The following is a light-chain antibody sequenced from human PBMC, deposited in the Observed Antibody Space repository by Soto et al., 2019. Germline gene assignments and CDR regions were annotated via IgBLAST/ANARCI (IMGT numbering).Light chain of an antibody. V-gene: IGKV4-1*01. J-gene: IGKJ1*01. Sequence: DIVMTQSPDSLAVSLGERATINCKSSQSVSHTSNNLAWYQQKPGQPPKLLIYWASTREPGVPDRFSGSGSGTDFTLAISSLQAEDVAVYFCQQNDSSPPTFGQGTKVEIK. CDR3: QQNDSSPPT. CDR1: QSVSHTSNN. CDR2: WAS.